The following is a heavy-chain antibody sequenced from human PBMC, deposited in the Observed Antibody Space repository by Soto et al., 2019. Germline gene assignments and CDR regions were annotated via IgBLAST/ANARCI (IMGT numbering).Heavy chain of an antibody. CDR3: ARELTGRFDY. D-gene: IGHD1-20*01. V-gene: IGHV4-30-2*01. J-gene: IGHJ4*02. CDR2: IYHSGST. Sequence: SETLSLTCAVSGGSISSGDYSWSWIRQPPGKGLEWIGYIYHSGSTYYNPSLKSRVTISVDRSKNQFSLKLSSVTAADTAVYYCARELTGRFDYWGQGTLVTVSS. CDR1: GGSISSGDYS.